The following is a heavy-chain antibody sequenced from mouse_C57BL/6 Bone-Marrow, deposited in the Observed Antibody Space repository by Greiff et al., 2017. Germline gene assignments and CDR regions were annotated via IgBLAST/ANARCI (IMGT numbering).Heavy chain of an antibody. CDR2: IYPGDGDT. J-gene: IGHJ4*01. CDR1: GYAFSSYW. D-gene: IGHD1-1*01. V-gene: IGHV1-80*01. CDR3: ARCPSTVVATEAMDY. Sequence: VMLVESGAELVKPGASVKISCKASGYAFSSYWMNWVKQRPGKGLEWIGQIYPGDGDTNYNGKFKGKATLTADKSSSTAYMQLSSLTSEDSAVYFCARCPSTVVATEAMDYWGQGTSVTVSS.